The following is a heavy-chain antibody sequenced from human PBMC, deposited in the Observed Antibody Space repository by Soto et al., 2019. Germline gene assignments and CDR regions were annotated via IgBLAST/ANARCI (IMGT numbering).Heavy chain of an antibody. Sequence: GGSLRLSCAASGFTFSRFELHWVRQAPGKGLEWISYISSSGSTAYYASSVGGRFTISRDNANNSVYLQMDSLRAEDTALYYCTRAAWFPYLSFYWGQGALVTVSS. CDR2: ISSSGSTA. V-gene: IGHV3-48*03. CDR3: TRAAWFPYLSFY. J-gene: IGHJ4*02. D-gene: IGHD3-10*01. CDR1: GFTFSRFE.